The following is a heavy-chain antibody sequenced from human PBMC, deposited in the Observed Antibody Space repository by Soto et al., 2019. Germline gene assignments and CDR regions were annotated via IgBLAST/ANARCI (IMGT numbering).Heavy chain of an antibody. CDR1: GGSISSYY. CDR2: IYYSGST. Sequence: QVQLQESGPGLVKPSETLSLTCTVSGGSISSYYWSWIRQPPGKGLEWIGYIYYSGSTNYNPSLXSXVXIXXDTSKTQCSLKLSSVTAADTAVYYCARRWGTSFDFWGQGTLVTVSS. J-gene: IGHJ4*02. CDR3: ARRWGTSFDF. V-gene: IGHV4-59*01. D-gene: IGHD7-27*01.